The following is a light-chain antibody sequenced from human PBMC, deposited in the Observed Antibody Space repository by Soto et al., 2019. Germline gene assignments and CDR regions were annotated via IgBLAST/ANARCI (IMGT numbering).Light chain of an antibody. Sequence: QSVLTQPPSAYVNPGQSVTISWSGSSSNIGSNYVYWYQQLPGTATELLIYRNHQRPSVVHDRFPGSKSGTSSSLAISGLRSEDEADYYCASLDDSLSGWVFGGGTKLTVL. CDR3: ASLDDSLSGWV. CDR1: SSNIGSNY. CDR2: RNH. V-gene: IGLV1-47*01. J-gene: IGLJ3*02.